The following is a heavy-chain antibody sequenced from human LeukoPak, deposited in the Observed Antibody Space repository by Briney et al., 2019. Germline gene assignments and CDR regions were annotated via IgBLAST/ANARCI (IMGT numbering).Heavy chain of an antibody. Sequence: ASVKVSCKASGYTFTGYYMHWVRQAPGQGLEWMGIINPSGGSTSYAQKFQGRVTMSRDTSTSTVYMELSSLRSEDTAVYYCAREAYCGGDCPNDAFDIWGQGTMVTVSS. V-gene: IGHV1-46*01. J-gene: IGHJ3*02. CDR2: INPSGGST. CDR1: GYTFTGYY. D-gene: IGHD2-21*02. CDR3: AREAYCGGDCPNDAFDI.